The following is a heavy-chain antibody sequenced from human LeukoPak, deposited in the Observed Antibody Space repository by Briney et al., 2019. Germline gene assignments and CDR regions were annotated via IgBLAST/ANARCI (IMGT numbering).Heavy chain of an antibody. Sequence: SETLSLTCAVYGGSFSGYYWSWIRQPPGKGLEWIGEINHSGSTNYNPSLKSRVTISVDTSKNQFSLKLSSVTAADTAVYYCARDRHPYYYDSSGYYFFDYWGQGTLVTVSS. J-gene: IGHJ4*02. CDR3: ARDRHPYYYDSSGYYFFDY. D-gene: IGHD3-22*01. CDR1: GGSFSGYY. V-gene: IGHV4-34*01. CDR2: INHSGST.